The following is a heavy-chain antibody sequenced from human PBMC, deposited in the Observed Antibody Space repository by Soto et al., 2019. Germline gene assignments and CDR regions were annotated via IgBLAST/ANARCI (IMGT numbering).Heavy chain of an antibody. CDR1: GFTFSSYS. D-gene: IGHD4-4*01. CDR2: ISSSSSYI. CDR3: ARDRRMTTVTDWFDP. V-gene: IGHV3-21*01. J-gene: IGHJ5*02. Sequence: GGSLRLSCAASGFTFSSYSMNWVRQAPGKGLEWVSSISSSSSYIYYADSVKGRFTISRDNAKNSLYLQMNSLRAEDTAVYYCARDRRMTTVTDWFDPWGQGTLVTASS.